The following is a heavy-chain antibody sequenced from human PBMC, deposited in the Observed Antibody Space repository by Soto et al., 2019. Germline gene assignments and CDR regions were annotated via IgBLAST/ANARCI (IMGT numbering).Heavy chain of an antibody. CDR2: ISGSGGST. Sequence: GGSLRLSCAASGFTFSSYAMSWVRQAPGKGLEWVSAISGSGGSTYYADSVKGRFTISRDNSKNTLYLQMNSLRAEDTAVYYCAKRYCSGGSCYPNSLGTYYMDVWGKGTTVTVSS. CDR1: GFTFSSYA. CDR3: AKRYCSGGSCYPNSLGTYYMDV. V-gene: IGHV3-23*01. D-gene: IGHD2-15*01. J-gene: IGHJ6*03.